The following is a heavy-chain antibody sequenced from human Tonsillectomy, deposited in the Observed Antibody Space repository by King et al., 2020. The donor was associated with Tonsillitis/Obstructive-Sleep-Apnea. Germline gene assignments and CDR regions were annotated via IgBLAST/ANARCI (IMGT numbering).Heavy chain of an antibody. V-gene: IGHV3-30*04. Sequence: VQLVESGGGVVQPRRSLRLSCAASGFTFSSYAMHWVRQAPGKGLEWVAVISYDGSNKYYADSVKGRFTISRDNSKNTLYLQMNSLRAEDTAVYYCARAYYDFWSGYHPWGQGTLVTVSS. CDR1: GFTFSSYA. CDR2: ISYDGSNK. CDR3: ARAYYDFWSGYHP. J-gene: IGHJ5*02. D-gene: IGHD3-3*01.